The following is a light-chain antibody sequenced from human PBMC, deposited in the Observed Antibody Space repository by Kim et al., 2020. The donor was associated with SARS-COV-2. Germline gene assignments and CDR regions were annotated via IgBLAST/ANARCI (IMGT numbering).Light chain of an antibody. J-gene: IGKJ5*01. CDR3: QQFQDLPIT. V-gene: IGKV1-33*01. CDR2: DAS. CDR1: QDIKKY. Sequence: AYAGERVTITCQASQDIKKYVNWYQQKPGKPPKVLIHDASNLETGVPSRFSGGGSGTDFTFTITSLQPEDIATYFCQQFQDLPITFGQGTRLEIK.